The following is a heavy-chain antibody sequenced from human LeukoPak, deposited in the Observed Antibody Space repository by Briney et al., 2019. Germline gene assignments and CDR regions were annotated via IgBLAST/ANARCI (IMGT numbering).Heavy chain of an antibody. J-gene: IGHJ6*02. CDR2: IIPILGIA. V-gene: IGHV1-69*02. CDR1: GYTFTGYY. Sequence: SVKVSCKASGYTFTGYYMHWVRQAPGQGLEWMGRIIPILGIANYAQKFQGRVTITADKSTSTAYMELSSLRSEDTAVYYCARSRREYYYGSGSEGMDVWGQGTTVTVPS. CDR3: ARSRREYYYGSGSEGMDV. D-gene: IGHD3-10*01.